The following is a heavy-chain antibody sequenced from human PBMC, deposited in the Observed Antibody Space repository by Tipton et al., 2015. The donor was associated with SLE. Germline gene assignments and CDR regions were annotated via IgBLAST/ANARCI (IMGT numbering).Heavy chain of an antibody. Sequence: TLSLTCSVSGGSISSSDWWSWVRQPPGKGLEWIGEFHHSGSTNYNPSLKSRVTISVDKSKNQFSLKLSSVTAADTAVYYCARDGGILVAGPFDYWGQGTLVTVSS. CDR1: GGSISSSDW. D-gene: IGHD2-15*01. CDR3: ARDGGILVAGPFDY. V-gene: IGHV4-4*02. CDR2: FHHSGST. J-gene: IGHJ4*02.